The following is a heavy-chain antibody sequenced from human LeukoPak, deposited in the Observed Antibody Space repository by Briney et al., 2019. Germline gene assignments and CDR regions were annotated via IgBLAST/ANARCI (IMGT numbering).Heavy chain of an antibody. CDR1: GGSMSDSIT. Sequence: PSETLSLTCSVSGGSMSDSITWGWVRQPPGKGLEWLANIHDDGRTAPNPSLKSRVTISVDTSKNQFSLKLSSVTAADTAVYYCARAHSIFGVVSTNWFDPWGQGTLVAVSS. D-gene: IGHD3-3*01. J-gene: IGHJ5*02. CDR3: ARAHSIFGVVSTNWFDP. CDR2: IHDDGRT. V-gene: IGHV4-39*07.